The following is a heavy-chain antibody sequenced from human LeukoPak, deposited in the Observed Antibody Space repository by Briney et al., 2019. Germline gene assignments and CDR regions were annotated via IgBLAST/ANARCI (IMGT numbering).Heavy chain of an antibody. CDR3: VRGAPMERITIFSVLEYYFDY. J-gene: IGHJ4*02. CDR1: GGSISSSSYY. D-gene: IGHD3-9*01. Sequence: SETLSLTCTVSGGSISSSSYYWGWIRQPPGKGLEWIGSIYYSGSTYYNPSLKSRVTISVDTSKNQFSLKLSSVTAADTAVYYCVRGAPMERITIFSVLEYYFDYWGQGTLVTVSS. V-gene: IGHV4-39*01. CDR2: IYYSGST.